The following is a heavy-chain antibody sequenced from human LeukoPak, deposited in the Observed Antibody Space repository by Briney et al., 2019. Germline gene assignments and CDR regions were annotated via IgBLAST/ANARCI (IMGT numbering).Heavy chain of an antibody. CDR1: GYTFTGYY. D-gene: IGHD3-9*01. Sequence: ASVKVSCKASGYTFTGYYMHWVRQAPGQGLEWMGWINPNSGATNYAQKFQGRVTMTRDTSITTAYMELSRLRSDDTAVYYCATNGYFDWLPYAFDIWGQGTMVTVSS. V-gene: IGHV1-2*02. CDR3: ATNGYFDWLPYAFDI. J-gene: IGHJ3*02. CDR2: INPNSGAT.